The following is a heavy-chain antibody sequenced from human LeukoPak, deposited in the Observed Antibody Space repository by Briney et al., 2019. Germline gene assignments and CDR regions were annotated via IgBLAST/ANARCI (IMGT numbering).Heavy chain of an antibody. V-gene: IGHV3-9*01. J-gene: IGHJ4*02. CDR3: ARDKIVGATHFDY. D-gene: IGHD1-26*01. Sequence: PGRSLRLSCAASGFTFDDYAMHWVRQAPGKGLEWVSGISWNSGSIGYADSVKGRFTISRDDARNSLYLQMNRLTAEDTAVYYCARDKIVGATHFDYWGQGTLVTVSA. CDR2: ISWNSGSI. CDR1: GFTFDDYA.